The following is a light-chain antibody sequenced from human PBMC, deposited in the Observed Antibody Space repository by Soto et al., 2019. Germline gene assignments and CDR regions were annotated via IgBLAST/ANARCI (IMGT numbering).Light chain of an antibody. V-gene: IGKV1-39*01. J-gene: IGKJ4*01. CDR3: QQSYSTPLS. CDR2: DAS. Sequence: DIQMTQAPSTLSASVGDRVSITGLASQSIRRWVAWYQQKPGQAPTLLIYDASSLASGVPSRFSGSGSGTDFTLTISSLQPEDFAAYYCQQSYSTPLSFGGGTKVDIK. CDR1: QSIRRW.